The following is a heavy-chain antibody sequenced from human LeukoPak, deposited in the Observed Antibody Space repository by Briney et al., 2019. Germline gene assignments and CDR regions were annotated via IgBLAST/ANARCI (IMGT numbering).Heavy chain of an antibody. D-gene: IGHD4-17*01. Sequence: GRSLRLSCAASGFTFDDYAMHWVRQAPGKGLEWVSGISWNSGSIGYADSVKGRFTISRDNAKNTLYLQMNSLRAEDTAVYYCARGMDYGDFDAFDIWGQGTMVTVSS. CDR2: ISWNSGSI. CDR1: GFTFDDYA. J-gene: IGHJ3*02. V-gene: IGHV3-9*01. CDR3: ARGMDYGDFDAFDI.